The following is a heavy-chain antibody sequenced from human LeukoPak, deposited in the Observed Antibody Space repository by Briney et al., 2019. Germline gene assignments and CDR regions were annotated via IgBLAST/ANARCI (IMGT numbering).Heavy chain of an antibody. J-gene: IGHJ5*02. CDR3: ARGIGYYYGSGSYSNWFDP. CDR1: GGSISSYY. CDR2: IYTSGST. V-gene: IGHV4-4*07. Sequence: SETLSLTCTVSGGSISSYYWSWIRQPAGKGLEWIGRIYTSGSTNYNPSLKSRVTMSVDTSKNQFSLKLSSVTAADTAVYYCARGIGYYYGSGSYSNWFDPWGQGTLVTVSS. D-gene: IGHD3-10*01.